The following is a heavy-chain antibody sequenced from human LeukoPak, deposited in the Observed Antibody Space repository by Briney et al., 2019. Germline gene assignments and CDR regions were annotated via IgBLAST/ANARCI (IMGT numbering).Heavy chain of an antibody. Sequence: SETLSLTCTVSGGSISSSYWSWIRQPAGKGLEWIGRIYSSGSSNYNPSLKNRVTMSVDTSKNQFSLELSSVTAADTAVYYCARGCVVSSGTGFDYWGQEPWSPSPQ. CDR1: GGSISSSY. CDR2: IYSSGSS. D-gene: IGHD2-8*02. J-gene: IGHJ4*01. V-gene: IGHV4-4*07. CDR3: ARGCVVSSGTGFDY.